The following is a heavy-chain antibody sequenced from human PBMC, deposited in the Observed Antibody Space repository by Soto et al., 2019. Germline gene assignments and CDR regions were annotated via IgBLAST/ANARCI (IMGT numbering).Heavy chain of an antibody. J-gene: IGHJ6*02. CDR2: ISAYNGNT. CDR3: ARDSRGLGELFRMEV. V-gene: IGHV1-18*01. CDR1: GYTFTSYG. Sequence: RASVKVSCKASGYTFTSYGISWVRQAPGQGLEWMGWISAYNGNTNYAQKLQGRVTMTTDTSTSTAYMELRSLRSDDTAVYYCARDSRGLGELFRMEVWGQGPTVAVSS. D-gene: IGHD3-10*01.